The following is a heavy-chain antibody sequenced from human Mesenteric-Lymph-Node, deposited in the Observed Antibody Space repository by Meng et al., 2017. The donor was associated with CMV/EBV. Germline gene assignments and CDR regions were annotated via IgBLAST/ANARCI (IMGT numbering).Heavy chain of an antibody. CDR1: GGSISSGDSY. Sequence: VSGGSISSGDSYWSWLRQPPGKGLEWIGYIYRSGSTYYNLSLKSRLTISVDTSKNQFSLKLTSVTAADTAMYYCVRDARGGGWFDPWGQGTLVTVSS. V-gene: IGHV4-30-4*08. D-gene: IGHD3-16*01. CDR3: VRDARGGGWFDP. J-gene: IGHJ5*02. CDR2: IYRSGST.